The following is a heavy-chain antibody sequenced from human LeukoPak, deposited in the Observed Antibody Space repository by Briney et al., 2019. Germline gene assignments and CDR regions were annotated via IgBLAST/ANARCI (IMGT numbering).Heavy chain of an antibody. V-gene: IGHV4-4*07. CDR2: IYTSGST. CDR1: GGSISSYY. J-gene: IGHJ6*03. D-gene: IGHD2-21*02. CDR3: ASETDPYYMDV. Sequence: SETLSLTCTASGGSISSYYWSWTPQPAGKGLEWIGRIYTSGSTNYNPSLKSRVTMSVDTSNNHFSLTMSSVTAADTAVYYCASETDPYYMDVWGKGATVTVSS.